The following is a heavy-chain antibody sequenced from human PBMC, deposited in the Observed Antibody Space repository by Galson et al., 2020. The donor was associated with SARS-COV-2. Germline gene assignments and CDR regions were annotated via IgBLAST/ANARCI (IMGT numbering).Heavy chain of an antibody. V-gene: IGHV4-34*01. CDR3: AERNELVWFGQLLLSIYNYVMDV. D-gene: IGHD3-10*01. CDR2: INHSGSP. CDR1: GGSFSGYY. J-gene: IGHJ6*02. Sequence: SETLSLTCAVYGGSFSGYYWTWIRQPPGKGLEWIGEINHSGSPNYNPSLKSRVTLSVDTSKNQFSLKLSSVTAADTGVSYCAERNELVWFGQLLLSIYNYVMDVWGQGTTVTVSS.